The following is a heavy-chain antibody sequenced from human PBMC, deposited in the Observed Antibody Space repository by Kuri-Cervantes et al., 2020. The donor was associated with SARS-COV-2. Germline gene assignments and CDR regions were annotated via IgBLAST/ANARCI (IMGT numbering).Heavy chain of an antibody. CDR2: IYYSGST. D-gene: IGHD3-3*01. CDR1: GGSFSGYY. CDR3: ARTLHYDFWSGYSVYFDY. V-gene: IGHV4-59*08. Sequence: SQTLSLTCAVYGGSFSGYYWSWIRQPPGKGLEWIGYIYYSGSTNYNPSLKSRVTISVDTSKNQFSLKLSSVTAADTAVYYCARTLHYDFWSGYSVYFDYWGQGTLVTVSS. J-gene: IGHJ4*02.